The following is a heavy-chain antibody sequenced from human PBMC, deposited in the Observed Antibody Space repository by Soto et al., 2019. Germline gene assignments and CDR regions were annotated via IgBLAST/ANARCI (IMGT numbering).Heavy chain of an antibody. CDR2: ISTRSTYT. V-gene: IGHV3-11*06. J-gene: IGHJ6*02. D-gene: IGHD1-1*01. CDR1: RFIVSDYY. Sequence: FLRLSFAASRFIVSDYYMSWVRQTPGKGLEWISYISTRSTYTNYADSVKGRFTISRDNTKNSLYLQMDSLRVEDTAVYYCARDLAWKRGKVGRYYYRMDVWGQGTTVTVSS. CDR3: ARDLAWKRGKVGRYYYRMDV.